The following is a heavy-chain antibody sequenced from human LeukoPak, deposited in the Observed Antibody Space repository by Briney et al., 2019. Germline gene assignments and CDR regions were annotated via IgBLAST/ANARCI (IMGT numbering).Heavy chain of an antibody. J-gene: IGHJ6*02. D-gene: IGHD3-3*01. CDR2: IYYSGST. V-gene: IGHV4-59*01. CDR3: AGSLTESYDFWRGYYTEYYYGMDV. Sequence: PSETLSLTCTVSGGSISSYYWSWIRQPPGKGLEWIGYIYYSGSTNYNPSLKSRVTISVDTSKNQFSLKLSSVTAADTAVYYCAGSLTESYDFWRGYYTEYYYGMDVWGQGTTVTASS. CDR1: GGSISSYY.